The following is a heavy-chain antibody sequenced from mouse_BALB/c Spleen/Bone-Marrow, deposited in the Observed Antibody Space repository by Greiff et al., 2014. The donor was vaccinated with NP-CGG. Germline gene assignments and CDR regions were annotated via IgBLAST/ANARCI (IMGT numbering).Heavy chain of an antibody. J-gene: IGHJ4*01. V-gene: IGHV3-6*02. CDR2: ISYDGSN. CDR1: GYSITSGYY. Sequence: EVQLQQSGPGLVKPSQSLSLTCSVTGYSITSGYYWNWIRQFPGSKLEWMGYISYDGSNNYNPSLKNRISITRDTSKNQFFLKLNSVTTEDTATYYCARWLLHYYAMDYWGQGTSVTVSS. D-gene: IGHD2-3*01. CDR3: ARWLLHYYAMDY.